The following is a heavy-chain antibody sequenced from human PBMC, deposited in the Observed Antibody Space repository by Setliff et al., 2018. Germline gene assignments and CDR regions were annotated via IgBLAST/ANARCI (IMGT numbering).Heavy chain of an antibody. CDR3: AKDWNYYGSGALDAFDI. CDR1: GFTFSGYS. J-gene: IGHJ3*02. D-gene: IGHD3-10*01. Sequence: GGSLRLSCAASGFTFSGYSMNWVRQAPGKGLEWVSYISGSSHIISYADSVKGRFTISRDNAKNSLYLQMNSLRAEDTAVYYCAKDWNYYGSGALDAFDIRGQGTMVTVSS. CDR2: ISGSSHII. V-gene: IGHV3-48*01.